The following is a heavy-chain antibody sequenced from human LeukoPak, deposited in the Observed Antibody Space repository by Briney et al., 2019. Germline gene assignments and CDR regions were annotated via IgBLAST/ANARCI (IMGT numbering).Heavy chain of an antibody. D-gene: IGHD4-23*01. Sequence: GGSLRLSCAASGFTFSSYSMNWVRQAPGKGLEWVSSISSSSSYIYYADSVKGRFTISRDNAKNSLYLQMNSLRAEDTAVYYCASLVRHDYGGNTFDYWGQGTLVTVSS. J-gene: IGHJ4*02. CDR1: GFTFSSYS. CDR3: ASLVRHDYGGNTFDY. CDR2: ISSSSSYI. V-gene: IGHV3-21*01.